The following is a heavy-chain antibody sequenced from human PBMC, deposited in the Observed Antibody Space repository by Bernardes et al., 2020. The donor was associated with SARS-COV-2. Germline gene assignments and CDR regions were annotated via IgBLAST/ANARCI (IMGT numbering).Heavy chain of an antibody. J-gene: IGHJ3*02. CDR3: ARVVIAAAAMGGEFDI. V-gene: IGHV4-30-2*01. D-gene: IGHD6-13*01. Sequence: SETLSLTCAVSDDSISSIRYAWSWVRQPPGKGLEWVGNIYHSGSTYYNPSLKSRVAISLESSKKQFSLNLTSVTAADTAVYYCARVVIAAAAMGGEFDIWGQGTMVTVSS. CDR2: IYHSGST. CDR1: DDSISSIRYA.